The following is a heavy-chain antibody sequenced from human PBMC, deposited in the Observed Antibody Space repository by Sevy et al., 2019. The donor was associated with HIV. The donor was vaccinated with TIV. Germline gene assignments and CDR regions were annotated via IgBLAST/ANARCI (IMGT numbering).Heavy chain of an antibody. Sequence: SETLSLTCTVSGGSVSSGSYYWSWIRQPPGKGLEWIGYIYYSGSTNYNPSLKSRVTISVDTSKNQFSLKLSSVTAADATVYYCARICGPGYFDYWGQGTLVTVSS. CDR2: IYYSGST. CDR1: GGSVSSGSYY. D-gene: IGHD2-21*01. J-gene: IGHJ4*02. V-gene: IGHV4-61*01. CDR3: ARICGPGYFDY.